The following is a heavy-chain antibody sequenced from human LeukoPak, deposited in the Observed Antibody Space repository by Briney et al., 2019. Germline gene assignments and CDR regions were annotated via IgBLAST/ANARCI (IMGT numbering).Heavy chain of an antibody. CDR1: GGSISSYY. V-gene: IGHV4-59*08. J-gene: IGHJ4*02. CDR2: IYYSGST. CDR3: ARVICPGRRYYYDNSGYYYGSLNYFDF. Sequence: SETLSLTCTVSGGSISSYYWSWIRQAPGKGLEWIGYIYYSGSTNYNPSLKSRVTISLDTSKNQFSLHLSSVTAADTAVYYCARVICPGRRYYYDNSGYYYGSLNYFDFWGQGTLVTVSS. D-gene: IGHD3-22*01.